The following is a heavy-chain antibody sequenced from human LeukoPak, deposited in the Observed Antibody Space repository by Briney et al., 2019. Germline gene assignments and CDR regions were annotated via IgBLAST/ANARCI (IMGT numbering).Heavy chain of an antibody. V-gene: IGHV4-59*01. CDR1: GGSIKSYF. CDR2: IYSSETT. J-gene: IGHJ3*02. D-gene: IGHD6-25*01. Sequence: SETLSLTRTVSGGSIKSYFGYWIRQPPGKGLEWIGYIYSSETTNYNPSLKSRVTISVDTSKNQFSMKLNSVTAADTAVYYCARAGERPIFDIWGRPSMATASS. CDR3: ARAGERPIFDI.